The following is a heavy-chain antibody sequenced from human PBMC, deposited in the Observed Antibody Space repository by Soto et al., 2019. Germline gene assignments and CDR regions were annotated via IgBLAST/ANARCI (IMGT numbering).Heavy chain of an antibody. V-gene: IGHV3-48*01. CDR2: ISSSSSTI. CDR3: ARHPERIAQIGWFDP. CDR1: GFTFSSYS. Sequence: EVQLVESGGGLVQPGGSLRLSCAASGFTFSSYSMNWVRQAPGKGLEWVSYISSSSSTIYYADSVKGRFTISRDNATNSLSLQMNSLRAEATAVYYCARHPERIAQIGWFDPWGQGTLVTVSS. D-gene: IGHD6-13*01. J-gene: IGHJ5*02.